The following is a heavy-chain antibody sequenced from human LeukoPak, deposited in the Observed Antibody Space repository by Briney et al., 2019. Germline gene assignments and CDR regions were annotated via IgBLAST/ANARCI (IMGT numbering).Heavy chain of an antibody. CDR2: IYPADSDT. J-gene: IGHJ4*02. CDR3: ARRGSSGTYPIDY. D-gene: IGHD1-26*01. V-gene: IGHV5-51*01. Sequence: GESLKISCKGSGYRFTSYWIGWVRQMPGKGLEWMGIIYPADSDTKYSPAFQGQVTISVDKSISTAYLQWSSLKASDTAIYYCARRGSSGTYPIDYWGQGTLVTVSS. CDR1: GYRFTSYW.